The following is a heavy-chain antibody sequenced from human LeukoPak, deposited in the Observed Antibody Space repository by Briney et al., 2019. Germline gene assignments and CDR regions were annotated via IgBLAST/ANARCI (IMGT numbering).Heavy chain of an antibody. D-gene: IGHD3-10*01. CDR1: GYSFTSYW. J-gene: IGHJ6*03. V-gene: IGHV5-51*01. CDR3: ARHVRIRGWPDVGYYYMDV. Sequence: ESLKIACKGSGYSFTSYWIGWVRQMPGKGLEWVGIIYPGDSDKRYSPSFQGQATISAEKSISTAYLQWSSLKASDTAMYYCARHVRIRGWPDVGYYYMDVWGKGTTLTLSS. CDR2: IYPGDSDK.